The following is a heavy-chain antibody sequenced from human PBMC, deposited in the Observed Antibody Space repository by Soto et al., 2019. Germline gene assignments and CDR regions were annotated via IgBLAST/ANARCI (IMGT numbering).Heavy chain of an antibody. Sequence: GASVKVSCKASGSTFSSYTIAWVRQAPGQGLEWMGEIIPLFGTTNYVEKFQGRLTITADASTSTAYMELSSLRSEDTAMYYCARDSIAAACTDYWGQGTLVTVSS. D-gene: IGHD6-13*01. CDR3: ARDSIAAACTDY. CDR1: GSTFSSYT. V-gene: IGHV1-69*13. CDR2: IIPLFGTT. J-gene: IGHJ4*02.